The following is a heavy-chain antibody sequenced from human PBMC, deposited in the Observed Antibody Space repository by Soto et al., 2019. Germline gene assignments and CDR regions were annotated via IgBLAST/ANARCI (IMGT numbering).Heavy chain of an antibody. J-gene: IGHJ2*01. Sequence: QVQLVQSGAEVKKPGASVKVSCKASGYTFTSYDINWVRQATGQGIEWMGWMNPNSGNTGYAQKFQGRVTMTRNTSISTAYMELSSLRSEDTAVYYCAREITAYWYFDLLGRGTLVTVYS. D-gene: IGHD3-16*01. CDR2: MNPNSGNT. V-gene: IGHV1-8*01. CDR1: GYTFTSYD. CDR3: AREITAYWYFDL.